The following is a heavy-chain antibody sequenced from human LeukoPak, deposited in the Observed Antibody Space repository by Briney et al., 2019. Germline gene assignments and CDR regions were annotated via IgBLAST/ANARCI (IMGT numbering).Heavy chain of an antibody. D-gene: IGHD3-22*01. Sequence: GGSLRLSCAASGFTFSSYAMSWVRQAPGKGLEWVSAISGSGGSTYYADSVKGRFTISRDNSRNTLYLQMNSLRAEDTAVYYCAKHRYDSSGHDYWGQGTLVTVSS. V-gene: IGHV3-23*01. CDR3: AKHRYDSSGHDY. CDR1: GFTFSSYA. J-gene: IGHJ4*02. CDR2: ISGSGGST.